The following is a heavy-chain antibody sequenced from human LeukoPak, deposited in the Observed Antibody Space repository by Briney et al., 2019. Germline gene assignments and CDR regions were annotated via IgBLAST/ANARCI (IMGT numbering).Heavy chain of an antibody. D-gene: IGHD5-24*01. CDR3: ARDRYNQVDY. Sequence: SETLSLTCAVSGYSISSVYYWGWIRQPPGKGLEWIGSIYHSGSTYYNPSLKSRVTISVDTSKNQFSLKLSSVTAADTAVYYCARDRYNQVDYWGQGTLVTVSS. CDR2: IYHSGST. J-gene: IGHJ4*02. V-gene: IGHV4-38-2*02. CDR1: GYSISSVYY.